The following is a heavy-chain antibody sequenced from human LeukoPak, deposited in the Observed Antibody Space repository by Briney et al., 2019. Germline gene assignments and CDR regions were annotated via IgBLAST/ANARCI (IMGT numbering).Heavy chain of an antibody. CDR2: IIPIFGTA. CDR1: GGTFGSYA. V-gene: IGHV1-69*13. CDR3: ARDGVGATSLFDY. D-gene: IGHD1-26*01. J-gene: IGHJ4*02. Sequence: ASVKVSCKASGGTFGSYAISWVRQAPGQGLEWMGGIIPIFGTANYAQKFQGRVTITADESTSTAYMELSSLRSEDTAVYYCARDGVGATSLFDYWGQGTLVTVSS.